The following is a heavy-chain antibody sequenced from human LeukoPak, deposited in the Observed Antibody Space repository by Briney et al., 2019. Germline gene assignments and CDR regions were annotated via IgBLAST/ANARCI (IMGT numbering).Heavy chain of an antibody. J-gene: IGHJ4*02. Sequence: GGSLRLSCAGSGFSFGSYWMHWVRQAPGKGLVWVSRINGYGSDTSYADFVKGRSTISRDNAKNTVYLQVNSLRAEDTAVFYCTRGGSGTYGEFDYWGQGTLVTVSS. CDR3: TRGGSGTYGEFDY. CDR2: INGYGSDT. D-gene: IGHD1-26*01. CDR1: GFSFGSYW. V-gene: IGHV3-74*01.